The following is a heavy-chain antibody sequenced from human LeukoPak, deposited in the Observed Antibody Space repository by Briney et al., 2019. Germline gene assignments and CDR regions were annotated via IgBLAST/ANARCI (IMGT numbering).Heavy chain of an antibody. CDR3: ARVQAECSGGSCYYNY. CDR1: GYTCTGYY. V-gene: IGHV1-2*02. D-gene: IGHD2-15*01. Sequence: ASVMVSCKASGYTCTGYYMHWVRQAPGQGLEWMGWINPNSGGTNYAQKFQGRVTMTRDTSISTAYMELSRLRSDDTAVYYCARVQAECSGGSCYYNYWGQGTLVTVSS. CDR2: INPNSGGT. J-gene: IGHJ4*02.